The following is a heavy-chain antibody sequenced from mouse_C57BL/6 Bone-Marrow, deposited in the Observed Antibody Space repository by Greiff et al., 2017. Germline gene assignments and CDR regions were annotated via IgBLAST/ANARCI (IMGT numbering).Heavy chain of an antibody. CDR2: IHPSDSDT. CDR3: ANERQLRLRYAMDY. Sequence: QVQLQQPGAELVKPGASVKVSCKASGYTFTSYWMHWVKQRPGQGLEWIGRIHPSDSDTNYNQKFKGKATLTVDKSSSTAYMQLSSLTSEDSAVYYWANERQLRLRYAMDYWGQGTSVTVSS. V-gene: IGHV1-74*01. J-gene: IGHJ4*01. D-gene: IGHD3-2*02. CDR1: GYTFTSYW.